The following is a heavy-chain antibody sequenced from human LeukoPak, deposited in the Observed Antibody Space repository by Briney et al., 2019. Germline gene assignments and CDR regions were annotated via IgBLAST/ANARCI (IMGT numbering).Heavy chain of an antibody. J-gene: IGHJ4*02. V-gene: IGHV4-34*01. Sequence: PSETLSLTCAVYGGSFSGYYWSWIRQPPGKGLEWIGEINHSGSTNYNPSLKSRVTISVDTSKNQFSLKLSSVTAADTAVYYCARAAGGWYYFDYWGQGTLVTVSS. CDR1: GGSFSGYY. D-gene: IGHD6-19*01. CDR3: ARAAGGWYYFDY. CDR2: INHSGST.